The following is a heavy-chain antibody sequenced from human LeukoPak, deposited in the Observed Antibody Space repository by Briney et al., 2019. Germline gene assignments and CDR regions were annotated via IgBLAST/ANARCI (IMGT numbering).Heavy chain of an antibody. CDR3: SVEGIATAGIDY. V-gene: IGHV4-59*08. CDR2: IYYSGST. CDR1: SGSLSTYH. J-gene: IGHJ4*02. D-gene: IGHD6-13*01. Sequence: SETLSLTCTGPSGSLSTYHGSCIGQPPGKGLEWIGYIYYSGSTNYNPSLKSRVTISVDTSKNQFSLKLRSVTDANTRMDYCSVEGIATAGIDYWGQGTLVTVSS.